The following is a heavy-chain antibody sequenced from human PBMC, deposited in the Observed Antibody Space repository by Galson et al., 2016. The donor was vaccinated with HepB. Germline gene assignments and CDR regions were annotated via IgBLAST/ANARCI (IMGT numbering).Heavy chain of an antibody. CDR2: IYHTGSS. Sequence: TLSLTCTVSGASISSAGYYWTWIRQRPGEGLEWIAYIYHTGSSHSNPSLKSRLTISVDTPKNQFSLNLSSVTAADTAVYFCARDASRGLSSGYGGGIDYWGQGTLVTVSS. D-gene: IGHD3-9*01. J-gene: IGHJ4*02. CDR3: ARDASRGLSSGYGGGIDY. CDR1: GASISSAGYY. V-gene: IGHV4-31*03.